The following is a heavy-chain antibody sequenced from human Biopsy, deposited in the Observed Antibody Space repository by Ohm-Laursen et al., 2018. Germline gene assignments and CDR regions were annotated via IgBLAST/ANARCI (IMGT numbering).Heavy chain of an antibody. V-gene: IGHV1-2*02. D-gene: IGHD3-16*01. CDR3: AKPSGGVSTIGFDP. CDR1: GYTFNAYY. J-gene: IGHJ5*02. Sequence: ASVKVSCKASGYTFNAYYIHWMRQVPGQGLEWMGWINPATGETRYAQRFQGRVTMTRDTSVTTAYMQLSSLTSDDTALYYCAKPSGGVSTIGFDPWGQGTQVIVSS. CDR2: INPATGET.